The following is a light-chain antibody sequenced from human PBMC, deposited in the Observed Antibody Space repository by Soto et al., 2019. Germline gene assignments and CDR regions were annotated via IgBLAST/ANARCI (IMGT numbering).Light chain of an antibody. V-gene: IGKV3-15*01. Sequence: EIVLTQSPTTLSVSPGERATLSCRTSQSVSSSLAWYQQKPGQAPRLLIYGASTRATGIPARFSGSGSGTEFTLTISSLQSEDFAVYYCQRYNNWPSLTFGGGTKVEIK. CDR3: QRYNNWPSLT. J-gene: IGKJ4*01. CDR1: QSVSSS. CDR2: GAS.